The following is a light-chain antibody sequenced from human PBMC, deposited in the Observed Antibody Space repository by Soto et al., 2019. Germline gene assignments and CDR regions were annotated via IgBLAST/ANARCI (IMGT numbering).Light chain of an antibody. CDR1: TTDIGSYIY. Sequence: QSVLTQPASVSGSPGQSITISCTGTTTDIGSYIYVSWYRQQPGKAPKLLLYEASNRPSGASNRFSGSKSGNTASLTISGLQAEDEAEYYCSAYTNTRTPVFGGGTKLTVL. CDR3: SAYTNTRTPV. V-gene: IGLV2-14*01. J-gene: IGLJ2*01. CDR2: EAS.